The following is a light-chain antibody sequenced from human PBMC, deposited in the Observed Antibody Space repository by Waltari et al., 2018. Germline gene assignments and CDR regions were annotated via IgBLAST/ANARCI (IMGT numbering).Light chain of an antibody. J-gene: IGLJ2*01. CDR1: PPNIGAGYG. Sequence: QSVLTQPPSVSWAPGQRVSISCTGSPPNIGAGYGVHWYQQGPGKAPKLIIYGTNTRPLGVPDRFFGSKYGTSASLAIIGLQAEDEGDYYCQSYDTTLSVVFGGGTKLTVL. CDR3: QSYDTTLSVV. V-gene: IGLV1-40*01. CDR2: GTN.